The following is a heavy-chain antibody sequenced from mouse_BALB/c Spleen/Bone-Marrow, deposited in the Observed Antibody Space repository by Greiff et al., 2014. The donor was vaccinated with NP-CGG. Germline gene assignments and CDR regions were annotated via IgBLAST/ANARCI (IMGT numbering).Heavy chain of an antibody. CDR1: GYSFSSSW. D-gene: IGHD1-1*01. Sequence: VQLQESGPELVKPGASVKISCTGSGYSFSSSWMNWVKQRPGQGLEWIGRIDPGDGDTNSNGRFKGKATLTADRSSNTAYMQLSSLTSVDSAVYFCARSAYYGSSYGAMDYWGQGTSVTVSS. CDR3: ARSAYYGSSYGAMDY. J-gene: IGHJ4*01. V-gene: IGHV1-82*01. CDR2: IDPGDGDT.